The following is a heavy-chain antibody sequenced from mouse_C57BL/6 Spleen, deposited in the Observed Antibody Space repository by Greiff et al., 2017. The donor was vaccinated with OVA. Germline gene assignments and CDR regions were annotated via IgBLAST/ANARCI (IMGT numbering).Heavy chain of an antibody. CDR1: GFTFSSYT. V-gene: IGHV5-9*01. D-gene: IGHD2-4*01. J-gene: IGHJ1*03. CDR3: ARRAYYDYSWYFDV. CDR2: ISGGGGNT. Sequence: EVQGVESGGGLVKPGGSLKLSCAASGFTFSSYTMSWVRQTPEKRLEWVATISGGGGNTYYPDSVKGRFTISRDNAKNTLYLQMSSLRSEDTALYYCARRAYYDYSWYFDVWGTGTTVTVSS.